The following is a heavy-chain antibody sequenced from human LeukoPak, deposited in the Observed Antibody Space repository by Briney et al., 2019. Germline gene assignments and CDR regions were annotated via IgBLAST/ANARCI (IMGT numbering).Heavy chain of an antibody. D-gene: IGHD3-22*01. V-gene: IGHV3-15*07. J-gene: IGHJ4*02. Sequence: RGSLRLSCAASGFTFTNAWMNWVRQAPGKGLEWVGRIKRKTDGGTTDYAAPVKGRFTISRDDSKNTLFLQMNSLKTEDTAMYYCATASRGYVDYWGQGTLVTVSS. CDR1: GFTFTNAW. CDR2: IKRKTDGGTT. CDR3: ATASRGYVDY.